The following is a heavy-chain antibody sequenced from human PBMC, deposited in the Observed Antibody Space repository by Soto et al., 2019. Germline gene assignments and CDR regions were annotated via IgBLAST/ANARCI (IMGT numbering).Heavy chain of an antibody. Sequence: SETLSLTCAVFGGSISSSHCWRWVRQPPGKGLEWIGEIYHSASTNYNPSLESRVTISVDKSKNQFSLKLSSVTAADTAVYYCARGDCSGGSCYSVDIWGQGTMVT. V-gene: IGHV4-4*02. CDR3: ARGDCSGGSCYSVDI. CDR1: GGSISSSHC. D-gene: IGHD2-15*01. J-gene: IGHJ3*02. CDR2: IYHSAST.